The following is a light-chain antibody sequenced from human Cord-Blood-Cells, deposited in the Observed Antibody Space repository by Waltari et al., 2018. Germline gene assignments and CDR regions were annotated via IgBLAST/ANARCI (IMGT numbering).Light chain of an antibody. J-gene: IGLJ3*02. CDR3: CSYAGSSTWV. V-gene: IGLV2-23*01. Sequence: QSPLIRAASVSGSPAQTLTISRTATSSAVGSCNLVSWYQQHPGKAPKLMIYEGSKRPSGVSNRFSGSKSGNTASLTISGLQAEDEADYYCCSYAGSSTWVFGGGTKLTVL. CDR2: EGS. CDR1: SSAVGSCNL.